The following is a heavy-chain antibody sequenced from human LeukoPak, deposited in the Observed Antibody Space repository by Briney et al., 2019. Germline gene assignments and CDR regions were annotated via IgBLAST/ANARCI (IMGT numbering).Heavy chain of an antibody. CDR2: IYYSGST. V-gene: IGHV4-30-2*05. J-gene: IGHJ3*02. CDR3: ARQKHDSSGYLDAFDI. Sequence: SQTLSLTCAVSGGSIISGDYSWSWSWIRQPPGKGLEWIGYIYYSGSTYYNPSLKSRVTISVDTSKNQFSLKLSSVTAADTAVYYCARQKHDSSGYLDAFDIWGQGTMVTVSS. D-gene: IGHD3-22*01. CDR1: GGSIISGDYS.